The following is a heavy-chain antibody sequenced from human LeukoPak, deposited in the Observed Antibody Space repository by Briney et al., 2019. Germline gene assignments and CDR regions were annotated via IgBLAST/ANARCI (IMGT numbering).Heavy chain of an antibody. CDR2: ISSSSSYI. Sequence: KPGGSLRLSCAASGFTFSSYSMNWVRQAPGKGLEWVSSISSSSSYIYYADSVKGRFTISRDNAKNSLYLQMNSLRAEDTAVYYCAKELGYSGSYYYFDYWGQGTLVTVSS. CDR1: GFTFSSYS. CDR3: AKELGYSGSYYYFDY. D-gene: IGHD1-26*01. V-gene: IGHV3-21*01. J-gene: IGHJ4*02.